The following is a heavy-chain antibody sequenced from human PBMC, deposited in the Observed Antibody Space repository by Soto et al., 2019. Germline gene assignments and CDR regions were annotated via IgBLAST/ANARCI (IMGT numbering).Heavy chain of an antibody. CDR3: AKNRGTKLPSGTRTFDY. CDR1: GFIFSHYA. D-gene: IGHD1-1*01. CDR2: VAYNGDP. V-gene: IGHV3-23*01. J-gene: IGHJ4*02. Sequence: GGSLRLSCEASGFIFSHYAMTWVRQAPGKGLEWVSTVAYNGDPYSPDSVKGRFTISRDNSRNTVTLQMTSLRAEDTAVYFCAKNRGTKLPSGTRTFDYWGQGTLVTVYS.